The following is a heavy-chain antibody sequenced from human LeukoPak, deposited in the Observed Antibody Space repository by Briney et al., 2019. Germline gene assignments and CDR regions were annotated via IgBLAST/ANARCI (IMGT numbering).Heavy chain of an antibody. J-gene: IGHJ5*02. CDR3: ARFEWGETIFGVGNWFDP. V-gene: IGHV4-59*01. Sequence: SETLSLTCSVSGGSISSYYWSWIRQPPGKGLEWLGYIYYSGSTSYNPSLKSRVTISVDTSKNQFSLKLSSVTAADTAVYYCARFEWGETIFGVGNWFDPWGQGTLVTVSS. D-gene: IGHD3-3*01. CDR1: GGSISSYY. CDR2: IYYSGST.